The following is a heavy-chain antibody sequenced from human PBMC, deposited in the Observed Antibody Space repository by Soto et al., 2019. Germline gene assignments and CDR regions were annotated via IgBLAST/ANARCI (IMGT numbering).Heavy chain of an antibody. V-gene: IGHV4-30-4*01. CDR2: IHYSGSV. CDR3: VRVDDGGDRYYYGLDV. J-gene: IGHJ6*02. Sequence: QVQLQESGPGLVRPSQTLSLTCTVSGGSISSDHDHWTWIRQTPGKGLEWIGYIHYSGSVYYNPSLLSRVTMSVDTSKNLFSLNLSSVTAADTAVYFCVRVDDGGDRYYYGLDVWGQGTTVTVSS. CDR1: GGSISSDHDH. D-gene: IGHD4-17*01.